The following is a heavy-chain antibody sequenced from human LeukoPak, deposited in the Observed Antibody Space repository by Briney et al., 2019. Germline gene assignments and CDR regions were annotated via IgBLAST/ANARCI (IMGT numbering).Heavy chain of an antibody. V-gene: IGHV3-7*01. D-gene: IGHD3-3*01. CDR1: GFTFSSYW. Sequence: PGGSLRLSCAASGFTFSSYWMSWVRQAPGKGLEWVANIKQDGSGKYYVDSVKGRFTISRDNAKNSLYLQMNSLRAEDTAVYYCARDRGGGNHLGLAYYDFWSGYYTGSAFDIWGQGTMVTVSS. CDR3: ARDRGGGNHLGLAYYDFWSGYYTGSAFDI. J-gene: IGHJ3*02. CDR2: IKQDGSGK.